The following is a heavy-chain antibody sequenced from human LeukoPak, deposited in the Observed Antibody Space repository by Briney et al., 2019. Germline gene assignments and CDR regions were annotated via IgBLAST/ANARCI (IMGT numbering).Heavy chain of an antibody. CDR1: GGSMSSGTYY. CDR2: IFSSGNN. J-gene: IGHJ4*02. V-gene: IGHV4-61*02. Sequence: SETLSLTCTVSGGSMSSGTYYWSWIRQPAGKGLEYIGRIFSSGNNNYNPSLKSRITMSTDTSKNQSSLNLSSVTAADSAVYYCTSFCASTTCYNGGTNFAFWGQGTLVTVSS. CDR3: TSFCASTTCYNGGTNFAF. D-gene: IGHD2-2*01.